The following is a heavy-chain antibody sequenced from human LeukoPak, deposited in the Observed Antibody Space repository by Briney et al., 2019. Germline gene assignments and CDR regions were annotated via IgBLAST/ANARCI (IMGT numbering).Heavy chain of an antibody. V-gene: IGHV4-59*01. CDR1: GGSISNYY. Sequence: SETLSLTCTVSGGSISNYYWSWIRQPPGKGLEWLGYISYSGSTNYNPSLKSRVTVSADTSKNQFSLKVSSVTAADTAVYYCARLRSIAIESWGQGTLVTVSS. J-gene: IGHJ4*02. CDR2: ISYSGST. CDR3: ARLRSIAIES. D-gene: IGHD6-13*01.